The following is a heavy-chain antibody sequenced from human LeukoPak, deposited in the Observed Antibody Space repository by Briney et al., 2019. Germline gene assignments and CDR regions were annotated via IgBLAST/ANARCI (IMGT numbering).Heavy chain of an antibody. CDR3: ARGGDYYYYGMDV. Sequence: ASVKVSCKVSGHTLSESSMHWVRQATGQGLEWMGWMNPNSGNTGYAQKFQGRVTMTRNTSISTAYMELSSLRSEDTAVYYCARGGDYYYYGMDVWGQGTTVTVSS. CDR2: MNPNSGNT. V-gene: IGHV1-8*01. J-gene: IGHJ6*02. D-gene: IGHD3-16*01. CDR1: GHTLSESS.